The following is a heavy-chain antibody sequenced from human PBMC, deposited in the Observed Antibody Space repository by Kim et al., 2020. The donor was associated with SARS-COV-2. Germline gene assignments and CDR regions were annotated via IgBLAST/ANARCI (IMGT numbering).Heavy chain of an antibody. J-gene: IGHJ4*02. V-gene: IGHV2-5*01. Sequence: SPDLKSRLTITKDTSKNQVVLTMTNMDPVDTATYYCAHLVVVINGYYFDYWGQGTLVTVSS. CDR3: AHLVVVINGYYFDY. D-gene: IGHD3-22*01.